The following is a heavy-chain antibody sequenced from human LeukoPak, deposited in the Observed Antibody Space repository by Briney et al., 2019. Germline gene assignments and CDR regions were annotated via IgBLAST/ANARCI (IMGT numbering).Heavy chain of an antibody. CDR3: ARVVYSGSWGYFDY. Sequence: PSETLSLTCTVSGGSLNPYYWSWIRQPPGKGLEWIGYIYYSGSTNYNPSLKSRVTISVDTSKTQFSLKLSSVTAADTAVYYCARVVYSGSWGYFDYWGQGTLVTVSS. V-gene: IGHV4-59*12. J-gene: IGHJ4*02. CDR1: GGSLNPYY. CDR2: IYYSGST. D-gene: IGHD3-10*01.